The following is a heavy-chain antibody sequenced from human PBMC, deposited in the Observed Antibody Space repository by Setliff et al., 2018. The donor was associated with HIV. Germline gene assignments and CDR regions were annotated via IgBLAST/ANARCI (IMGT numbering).Heavy chain of an antibody. CDR1: GVSISGYY. CDR3: ARNDAFDI. CDR2: IYTNGRT. V-gene: IGHV4-4*07. Sequence: SETLSLTCTVSGVSISGYYWNWIRQPAGKGLEWIGHIYTNGRTHYNPSLKSRVTISMDTSKNQFSLKLSSVTAADTAVYYCARNDAFDIWGQGTLVTVSS. J-gene: IGHJ3*02.